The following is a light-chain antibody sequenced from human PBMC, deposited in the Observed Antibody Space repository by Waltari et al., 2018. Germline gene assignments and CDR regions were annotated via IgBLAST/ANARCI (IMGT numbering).Light chain of an antibody. Sequence: DIQMTQSPSSVSASVRDRVTITCRASQDVARWLAWYQQKPGKAPNLLIYAASSLHSGVPSRFSGSGSGTDFTLTISSLQPDDFATYYCQQANSFPPTFGPGTTVDIK. CDR3: QQANSFPPT. V-gene: IGKV1D-12*01. CDR1: QDVARW. CDR2: AAS. J-gene: IGKJ3*01.